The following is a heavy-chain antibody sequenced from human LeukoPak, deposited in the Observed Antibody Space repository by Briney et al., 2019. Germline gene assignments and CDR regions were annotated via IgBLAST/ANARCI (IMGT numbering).Heavy chain of an antibody. Sequence: ASETLSLTCTVSGGSISSYYWSWIRQPPGKGLEWIGYIYYSGSTNYNPSLKSRVTISVDTSKNQFSLKLSSVTAADTAVYYCARGSMVRGTLYYFDYWGQGTLVTVSS. J-gene: IGHJ4*02. V-gene: IGHV4-59*01. D-gene: IGHD3-10*01. CDR1: GGSISSYY. CDR3: ARGSMVRGTLYYFDY. CDR2: IYYSGST.